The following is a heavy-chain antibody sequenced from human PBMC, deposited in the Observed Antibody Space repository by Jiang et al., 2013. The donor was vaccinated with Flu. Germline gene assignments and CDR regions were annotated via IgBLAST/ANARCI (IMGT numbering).Heavy chain of an antibody. CDR2: IYYRGST. CDR1: GGSITASSYY. CDR3: ARRMRSNYYWYFDI. J-gene: IGHJ2*01. Sequence: PGLVKPSETLSLTCTISGGSITASSYYWGWIRQPPGKGLEWIGSIYYRGSTYFNPSLKSRVTISLDTSKNQFSLKLSSVTAADTAVYYCARRMRSNYYWYFDIWARGTLVTVSS. V-gene: IGHV4-39*01. D-gene: IGHD5-24*01.